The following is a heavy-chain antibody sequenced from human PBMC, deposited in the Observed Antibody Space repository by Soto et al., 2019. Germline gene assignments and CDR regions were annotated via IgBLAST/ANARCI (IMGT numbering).Heavy chain of an antibody. V-gene: IGHV4-59*01. CDR1: GCSIRGYY. CDR3: AKYRRTDAEGYRLDF. J-gene: IGHJ4*02. D-gene: IGHD5-12*01. CDR2: VYYSGST. Sequence: SESLSLTCPLSGCSIRGYYWSWIRQPPGKGLEWIGYVYYSGSTKYNPSLESRVTISVDMSNNQFSLMLTSVTAADTAVYYCAKYRRTDAEGYRLDFWGQGTLVTVSS.